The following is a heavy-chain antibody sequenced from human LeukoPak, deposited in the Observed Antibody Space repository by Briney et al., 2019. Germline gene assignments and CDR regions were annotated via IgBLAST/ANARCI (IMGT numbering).Heavy chain of an antibody. CDR1: GFIFSNYV. CDR2: ISDIGIGT. Sequence: GGSLRLSCAASGFIFSNYVMGWVRQAPGKGLELVSSISDIGIGTYYADSVKGRFTIFRDNSKNILYLQMNSLRAEDTAIYYCARRGGGTMFAFDIWGQGTMVTVSS. D-gene: IGHD3-10*02. J-gene: IGHJ3*02. V-gene: IGHV3-23*01. CDR3: ARRGGGTMFAFDI.